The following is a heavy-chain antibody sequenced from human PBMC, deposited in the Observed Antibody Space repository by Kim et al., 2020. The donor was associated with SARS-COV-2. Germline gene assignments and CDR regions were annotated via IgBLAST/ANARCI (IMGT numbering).Heavy chain of an antibody. Sequence: ASVKVSCKASGYTFTSYAMHWVRQAPGQRLEWMGWINAGNGNTKYSQKFQGRVTITRDTSASTAYMELSSLRSEDTAVYYCARAWGGYNQRWSAFDIWGQGTMVTVSS. V-gene: IGHV1-3*01. CDR1: GYTFTSYA. CDR3: ARAWGGYNQRWSAFDI. J-gene: IGHJ3*02. CDR2: INAGNGNT. D-gene: IGHD5-12*01.